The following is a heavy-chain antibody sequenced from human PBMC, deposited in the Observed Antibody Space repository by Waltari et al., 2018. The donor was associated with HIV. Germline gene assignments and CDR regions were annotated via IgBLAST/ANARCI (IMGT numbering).Heavy chain of an antibody. Sequence: QVQLVESGGGVVQPGRSLRLSCAASGFTFSTYGMNWVRQAPVKGVEVVEGISQEGSNKYYAESVKGRFTIARDNCKIPLYLQMNSLRAEDTAVYYCAKRKREGWFDPWGQGTLVTVSS. CDR1: GFTFSTYG. CDR3: AKRKREGWFDP. CDR2: ISQEGSNK. J-gene: IGHJ5*02. V-gene: IGHV3-30*18.